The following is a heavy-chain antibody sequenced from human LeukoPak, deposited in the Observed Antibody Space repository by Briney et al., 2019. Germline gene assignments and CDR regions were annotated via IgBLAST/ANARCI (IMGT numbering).Heavy chain of an antibody. CDR3: ATASDIVVVPYAFDI. CDR1: GYTLTELS. D-gene: IGHD2-2*01. J-gene: IGHJ3*02. Sequence: ASVKVSCKVSGYTLTELSMHWVRQAPGKGLEWMGGFGPEDGETIYAQKFQGRVTMTEDTSTDTAYMELSSLRSEDTAVYYCATASDIVVVPYAFDIWGQGTMVTVSS. CDR2: FGPEDGET. V-gene: IGHV1-24*01.